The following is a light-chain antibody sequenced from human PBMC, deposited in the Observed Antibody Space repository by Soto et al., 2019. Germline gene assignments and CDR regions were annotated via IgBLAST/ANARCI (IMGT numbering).Light chain of an antibody. CDR1: QPISNY. CDR3: LQLNRYPLT. J-gene: IGKJ4*01. V-gene: IGKV1-9*01. CDR2: SAS. Sequence: DIQLTQSPSFLSASVGDRVTITCRASQPISNYLAWYQQKPGKAPELLIYSASTLQSGVPSRFSGSGGGSWTEFSLTIRALQPDDFATYYCLQLNRYPLTFXGGTKVDIK.